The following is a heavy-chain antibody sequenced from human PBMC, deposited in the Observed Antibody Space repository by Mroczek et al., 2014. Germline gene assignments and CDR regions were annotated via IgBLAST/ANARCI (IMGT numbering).Heavy chain of an antibody. CDR2: INHSGST. D-gene: IGHD3-3*01. V-gene: IGHV4-34*01. CDR3: ARGGSYDFWSGYYDAFDI. Sequence: QVQLQQWGAGLLKPSETLSLTCAVYGGSFSGYYWSWIRQPPGKGLEWIGEINHSGSTNYNPSLKSRVTISVDTSKNQFSLKLSSVTAADTAVYYCARGGSYDFWSGYYDAFDIWGQGTMVTVSS. CDR1: GGSFSGYY. J-gene: IGHJ3*02.